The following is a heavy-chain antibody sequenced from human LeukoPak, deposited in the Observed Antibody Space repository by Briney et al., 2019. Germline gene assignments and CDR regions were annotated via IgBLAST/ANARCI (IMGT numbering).Heavy chain of an antibody. CDR3: AKGADYYDSSGYYWGIHFDY. Sequence: GGSLRLSCAASGFTFSSYAMSWVRQAPGKGLEWVSAISGSGGSTYYADSVKGRFIISRDNSKNTLYLQMNSLRAEDTAVYYCAKGADYYDSSGYYWGIHFDYWGQGTLVTVSS. CDR2: ISGSGGST. CDR1: GFTFSSYA. J-gene: IGHJ4*02. V-gene: IGHV3-23*01. D-gene: IGHD3-22*01.